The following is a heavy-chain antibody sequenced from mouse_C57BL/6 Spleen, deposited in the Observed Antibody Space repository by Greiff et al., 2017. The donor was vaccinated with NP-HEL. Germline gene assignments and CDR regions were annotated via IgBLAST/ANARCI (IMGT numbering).Heavy chain of an antibody. CDR1: GFTFSSYT. V-gene: IGHV5-9*04. D-gene: IGHD1-1*02. CDR2: ISGGGGNT. Sequence: EVQLQESGGGLVKPGGSLKLSCAASGFTFSSYTMSWVRQTPEKRLEWVATISGGGGNTYYPDSVKGRFTISRDNAKNTLYLQMSSLRSEDTALYYCARLWENYYAMDYWGQGTSVTVSS. J-gene: IGHJ4*01. CDR3: ARLWENYYAMDY.